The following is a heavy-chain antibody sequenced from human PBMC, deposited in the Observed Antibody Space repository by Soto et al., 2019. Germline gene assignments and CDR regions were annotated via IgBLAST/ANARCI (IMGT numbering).Heavy chain of an antibody. Sequence: QVQLQESGPGLVKPSETLSLTCTVSGGSVTYGSFYWSWIRQPPGKGLEWIGYIYYTGSTNYNPSLKSRATISLDTSKSQFSLKLSSVTAADTAVYYCARDYYDSGSSSRAWFDPWGQGTLVTVSS. D-gene: IGHD3-22*01. CDR1: GGSVTYGSFY. J-gene: IGHJ5*02. V-gene: IGHV4-61*01. CDR3: ARDYYDSGSSSRAWFDP. CDR2: IYYTGST.